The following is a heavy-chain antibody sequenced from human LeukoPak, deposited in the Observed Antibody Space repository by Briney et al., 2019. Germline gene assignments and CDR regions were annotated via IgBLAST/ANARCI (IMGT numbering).Heavy chain of an antibody. Sequence: GASVKVSCKASGYTFTSYDVNWVRQATGQGLEWMGWMNPNSGNTGYAQKFQGRVTMTRNTSISTAYMELSSLRSEDTAVYYCARGLDDTGAFDIWGQGTMVTVSS. CDR2: MNPNSGNT. CDR3: ARGLDDTGAFDI. D-gene: IGHD3-22*01. CDR1: GYTFTSYD. J-gene: IGHJ3*02. V-gene: IGHV1-8*01.